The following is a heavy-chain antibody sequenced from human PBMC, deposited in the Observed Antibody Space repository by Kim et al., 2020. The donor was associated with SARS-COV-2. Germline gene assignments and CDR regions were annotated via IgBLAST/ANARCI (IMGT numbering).Heavy chain of an antibody. CDR1: GGSISSGGYY. CDR3: ARRAVGVINFDY. Sequence: SETLSLTCTVSGGSISSGGYYWSWIRQHPGKGLEWIGYIYYSGSTYYNPSLKSRVTISVDTSKNQFSLKLSSVTAADTAVYYCARRAVGVINFDYWGQGTLVTVSS. D-gene: IGHD3-22*01. J-gene: IGHJ4*02. V-gene: IGHV4-31*03. CDR2: IYYSGST.